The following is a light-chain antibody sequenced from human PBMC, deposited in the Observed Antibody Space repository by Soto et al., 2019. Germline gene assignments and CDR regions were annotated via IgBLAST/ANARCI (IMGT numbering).Light chain of an antibody. V-gene: IGKV1-9*01. CDR1: RAISTY. CDR3: QHLDGYPRT. J-gene: IGKJ1*01. CDR2: AAS. Sequence: DIQLTQSPSFLSASVGDRVTITCRASRAISTYLAWYQQKPGKAPKLLIYAASTLQSGVPSRFSGSGSGTEFTLTISSLHPEDFATYYCQHLDGYPRTFGQGTKVEF.